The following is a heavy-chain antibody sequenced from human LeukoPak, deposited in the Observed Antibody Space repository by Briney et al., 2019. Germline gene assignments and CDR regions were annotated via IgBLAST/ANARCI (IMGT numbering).Heavy chain of an antibody. V-gene: IGHV3-23*01. J-gene: IGHJ5*02. CDR3: AKGGVYSGYAFDP. CDR2: ISSSGDVT. D-gene: IGHD5-12*01. CDR1: GFTFSSYA. Sequence: GGSLRLSCAASGFTFSSYAMSWVRQAPGKGLAWVSAISSSGDVTKYADSAKSRFTISRDNSKNTVYLQMNSLRAEDTAVYYCAKGGVYSGYAFDPWGQGALVTVSS.